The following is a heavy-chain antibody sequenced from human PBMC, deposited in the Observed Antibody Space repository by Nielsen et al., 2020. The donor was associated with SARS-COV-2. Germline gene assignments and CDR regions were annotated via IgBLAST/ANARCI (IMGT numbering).Heavy chain of an antibody. D-gene: IGHD3-3*01. CDR1: GGSISSSSYY. CDR2: IYYSGST. CDR3: ARVITIFDYWYFDL. Sequence: SETLSLTCTVSGGSISSSSYYWGWIRQPPGKGLEWIGSIYYSGSTYYNPSLKSRVTISVDTSKNQFSLKLSSVTAADTAVYYCARVITIFDYWYFDLWGRGTLVTVSS. J-gene: IGHJ2*01. V-gene: IGHV4-39*01.